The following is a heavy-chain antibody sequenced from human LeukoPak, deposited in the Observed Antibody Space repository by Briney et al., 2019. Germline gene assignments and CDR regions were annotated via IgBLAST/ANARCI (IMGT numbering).Heavy chain of an antibody. CDR2: IIPIFGTA. CDR1: GGTFSSYA. V-gene: IGHV1-69*13. D-gene: IGHD3-22*01. J-gene: IGHJ4*02. CDR3: ARGLSGYFAY. Sequence: GASVKVSCKASGGTFSSYAISWVRQAPGQGLEWMGGIIPIFGTANYAQKFQGRITITADESTSTAYMELSSLRSEDTAVYYCARGLSGYFAYWGQGTLVTVSS.